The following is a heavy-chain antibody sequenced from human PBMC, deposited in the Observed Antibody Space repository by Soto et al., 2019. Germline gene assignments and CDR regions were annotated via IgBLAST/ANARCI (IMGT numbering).Heavy chain of an antibody. V-gene: IGHV4-34*01. J-gene: IGHJ4*02. D-gene: IGHD3-10*01. CDR2: INHSGST. CDR3: ARERRESTMVRGVIDFDY. CDR1: GGSFSGYY. Sequence: QVQLQQWGAGLLKPSETLSLTCAVYGGSFSGYYWSWIRQPPGKGLEWFGEINHSGSTNYNPSLKSRVTISVDTSKNQFSLKLSSVTAADTAVYYCARERRESTMVRGVIDFDYWGQGTLVTVSS.